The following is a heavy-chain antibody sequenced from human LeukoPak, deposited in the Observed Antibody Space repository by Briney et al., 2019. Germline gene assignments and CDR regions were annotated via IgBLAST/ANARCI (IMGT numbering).Heavy chain of an antibody. CDR2: INTSGGST. V-gene: IGHV1-2*02. CDR1: RYTFTVYY. CDR3: AREPHYYDSSGSADY. J-gene: IGHJ4*02. Sequence: SVKVSRKVSRYTFTVYYTHWVRHAPGQGLECMGCINTSGGSTNYAQNFQGRVTMTRDTTISAAYMELSRLRSDDTAVYYCAREPHYYDSSGSADYWGQGTLVTVSS. D-gene: IGHD3-22*01.